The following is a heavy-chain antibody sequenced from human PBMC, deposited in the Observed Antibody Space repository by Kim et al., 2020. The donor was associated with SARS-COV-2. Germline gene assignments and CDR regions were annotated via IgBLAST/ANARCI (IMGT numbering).Heavy chain of an antibody. Sequence: SVKVSCKASGGTFSSYTISWVRQAPGQGLEWMGRIIPILGMANYAQKFQGRVTITADKSTSTAYMELSSLRSEDTAVYYCARGEDYGGLRLDYWGQGTLVTVSS. CDR3: ARGEDYGGLRLDY. V-gene: IGHV1-69*02. J-gene: IGHJ4*02. D-gene: IGHD4-17*01. CDR2: IIPILGMA. CDR1: GGTFSSYT.